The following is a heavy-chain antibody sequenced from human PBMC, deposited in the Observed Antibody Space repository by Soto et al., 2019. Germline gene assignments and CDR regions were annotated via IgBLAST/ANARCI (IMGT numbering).Heavy chain of an antibody. V-gene: IGHV1-3*01. CDR2: INAGNGNT. D-gene: IGHD1-26*01. J-gene: IGHJ2*01. CDR3: ARGGSLYWYFDL. Sequence: ASVKVSCTASGYTHTSYAMHWVRQAPGQRLEWMGWINAGNGNTKYSQKFQGRVTITRDTSASTAYMELSSLRSEDTAVYYCARGGSLYWYFDLWGRGTLVTVSS. CDR1: GYTHTSYA.